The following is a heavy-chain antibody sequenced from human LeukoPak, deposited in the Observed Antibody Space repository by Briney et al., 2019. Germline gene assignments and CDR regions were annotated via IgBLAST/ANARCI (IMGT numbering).Heavy chain of an antibody. V-gene: IGHV4-59*01. J-gene: IGHJ4*02. D-gene: IGHD5-18*01. Sequence: SETLSLTCTVSGGSISSNYWSWIRQPPGKGLEWIGYIYYSGSTNYNPSLKSRVTISVDTSKNQFSLKLSSVTAADTAVYYCARWVGSYGQDYWGQGTLVTVSS. CDR3: ARWVGSYGQDY. CDR1: GGSISSNY. CDR2: IYYSGST.